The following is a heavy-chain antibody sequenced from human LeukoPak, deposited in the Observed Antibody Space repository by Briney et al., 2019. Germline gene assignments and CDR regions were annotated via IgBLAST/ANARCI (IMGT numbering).Heavy chain of an antibody. V-gene: IGHV3-23*01. D-gene: IGHD2-2*01. CDR1: GFTFSSYA. J-gene: IGHJ6*03. CDR3: AKAVVVPAGKNYYYYYYMDV. Sequence: GSLRLSCAASGFTFSSYAMSWVRQAPGKGLEWVSAISGSGGSTYYADSVKGRFTISGDNSKNTLYLQMNSLRAEDTAVYYCAKAVVVPAGKNYYYYYYMDVWGKGTTVTVSS. CDR2: ISGSGGST.